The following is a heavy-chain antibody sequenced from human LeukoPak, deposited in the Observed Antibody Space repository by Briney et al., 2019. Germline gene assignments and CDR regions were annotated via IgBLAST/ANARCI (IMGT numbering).Heavy chain of an antibody. V-gene: IGHV4-4*07. J-gene: IGHJ4*02. CDR1: GGSISSYY. D-gene: IGHD5-12*01. Sequence: SETLSLTCTVSGGSISSYYWSWIRQPAGKGLEWIGRIYTSGSTNYNPSLKSRVTTSVDTSKNQFSLKLSSVTAADTAVYYCARDDGYSGYDYYFDYWGQGTLVTVSS. CDR3: ARDDGYSGYDYYFDY. CDR2: IYTSGST.